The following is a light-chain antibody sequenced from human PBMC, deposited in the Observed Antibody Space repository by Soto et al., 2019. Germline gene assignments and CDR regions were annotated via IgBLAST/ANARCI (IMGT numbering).Light chain of an antibody. CDR3: QQRSNWPPT. V-gene: IGKV1-5*01. CDR1: QSISSW. Sequence: GDRVTITCRASQSISSWLAWYQQKPGKAPKLLIYDASSLESGVPSRFSGSGSGTEFTLTISSLQPDDFAVYYCQQRSNWPPTFGQGTKVEIK. J-gene: IGKJ1*01. CDR2: DAS.